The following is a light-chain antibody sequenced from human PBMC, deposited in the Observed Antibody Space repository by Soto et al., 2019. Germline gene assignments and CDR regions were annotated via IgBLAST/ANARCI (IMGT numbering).Light chain of an antibody. CDR3: YSYAGSSIYV. Sequence: QSALTQPASVSGSPGQSITMSCTGTTSDVGSYGLLSWYQQHPGKAPKLMIYEDSKRPSGVSNRFSGSKSGNTASLTISGLQAEDEADYYCYSYAGSSIYVFGTGTKLTVL. CDR1: TSDVGSYGL. CDR2: EDS. J-gene: IGLJ1*01. V-gene: IGLV2-23*01.